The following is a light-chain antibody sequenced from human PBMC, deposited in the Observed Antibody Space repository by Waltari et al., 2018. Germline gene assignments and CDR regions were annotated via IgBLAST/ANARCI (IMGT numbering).Light chain of an antibody. CDR1: QNVLYSSNNKNY. CDR2: WTS. CDR3: QQYYTTPWT. J-gene: IGKJ1*01. V-gene: IGKV4-1*01. Sequence: DIVMTQSPGSLAVSLGERATINCKSSQNVLYSSNNKNYIAWDQQKSGQPPKLLIYWTSTRESGVPDRFSGSGSGTDFALTISSLQAEDVAVYYCQQYYTTPWTFGQGTKVEIK.